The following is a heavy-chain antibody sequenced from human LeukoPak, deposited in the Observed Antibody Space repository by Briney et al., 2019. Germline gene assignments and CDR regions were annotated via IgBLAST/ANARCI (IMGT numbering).Heavy chain of an antibody. J-gene: IGHJ4*02. Sequence: PSETLSLTCTVSGGSISSSSYYWGWIRQPPGKGLEWIGSINYSGSTYYNPSLKSRVTISVDTSKNQFSLKLSSVTAADTAVYYCARARWLQNHYDYWGQGTLVTVSS. D-gene: IGHD5-24*01. CDR3: ARARWLQNHYDY. CDR2: INYSGST. CDR1: GGSISSSSYY. V-gene: IGHV4-39*07.